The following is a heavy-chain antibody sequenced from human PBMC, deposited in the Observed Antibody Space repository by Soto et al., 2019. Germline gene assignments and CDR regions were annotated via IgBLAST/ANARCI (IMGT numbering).Heavy chain of an antibody. CDR2: IYYSGST. D-gene: IGHD3-10*01. J-gene: IGHJ5*02. CDR3: ARLGRHSVWFDP. Sequence: QLQLQESGPGLVKPSETLSLTCTVSGGSISSSSYYWGWIRQPPGKGLEWIGSIYYSGSTYYNPSLTSRVNISVDTSKKQFSLKLSSVTAADTAVYYCARLGRHSVWFDPWGQGTLVTVSS. V-gene: IGHV4-39*01. CDR1: GGSISSSSYY.